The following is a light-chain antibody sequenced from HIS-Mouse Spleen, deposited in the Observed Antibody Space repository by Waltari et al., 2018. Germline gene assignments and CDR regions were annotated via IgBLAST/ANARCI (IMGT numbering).Light chain of an antibody. CDR3: QQYGSSPPYT. CDR1: QSVRSSY. J-gene: IGKJ2*01. V-gene: IGKV3-20*01. CDR2: GAS. Sequence: EIVLTQSPGTLSLSPGERATLSCSASQSVRSSYLAWYQQKPSQAPRLLIYGASSRATGIPDRFSGSGSGTDFTLTISRLEPEDFAVYYCQQYGSSPPYTFGQGTKLEIK.